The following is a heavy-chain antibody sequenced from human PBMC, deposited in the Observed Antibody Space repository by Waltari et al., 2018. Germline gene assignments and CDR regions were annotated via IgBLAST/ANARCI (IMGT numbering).Heavy chain of an antibody. D-gene: IGHD6-19*01. CDR1: GGSFSGYY. Sequence: QVQLQQWGAGLLKPSETLSLTCAVYGGSFSGYYWSWIRQPPGKGLEWIGEINHSGSTNYNPSLKSRVTISVDTSKNQFSLKLSSVTAADTAVYYCAVRYSSGWYVGWFDPWGQGTLVTVSS. CDR3: AVRYSSGWYVGWFDP. CDR2: INHSGST. J-gene: IGHJ5*02. V-gene: IGHV4-34*01.